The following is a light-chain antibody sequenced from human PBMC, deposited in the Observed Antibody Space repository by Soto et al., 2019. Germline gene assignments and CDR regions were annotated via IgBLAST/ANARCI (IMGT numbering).Light chain of an antibody. J-gene: IGLJ2*01. CDR1: RSDVGAYNY. V-gene: IGLV2-14*01. Sequence: QSALTQPASVSGSPGQSITISCTGTRSDVGAYNYVSWYQQHPGKAPKLMIYEVSNRPSGVSNRFSGSKSGNTASLTISGLQAEDEADYYCRSYTTSSTPVVFGGGTKLTVL. CDR2: EVS. CDR3: RSYTTSSTPVV.